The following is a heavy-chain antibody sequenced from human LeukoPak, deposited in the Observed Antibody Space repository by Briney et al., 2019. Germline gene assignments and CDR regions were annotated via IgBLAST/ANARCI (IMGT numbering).Heavy chain of an antibody. CDR3: ARGWGYNTREFDY. D-gene: IGHD5-24*01. CDR2: INHSGST. Sequence: PSETLSLTCAVYGGSFSGYYWSWIRQPPGKGLEWIGEINHSGSTNYYPSLKSRVTISVDTSKNQFSLKLSSVTAADTAVYYCARGWGYNTREFDYWGQGTLVTVSS. CDR1: GGSFSGYY. V-gene: IGHV4-34*01. J-gene: IGHJ4*02.